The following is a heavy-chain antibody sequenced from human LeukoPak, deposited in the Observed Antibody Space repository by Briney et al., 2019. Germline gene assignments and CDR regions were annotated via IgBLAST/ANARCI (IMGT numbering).Heavy chain of an antibody. Sequence: GGSLRLSCAASGFTFRSYSMNWVRQAPGKGLEWVSYISSSSSTIYYADSVKGRFTISRDNAKNSLYLQMNSLRDEDTAVYYCGRVSGGLTVSCYFDYWGQGTLVTVSS. D-gene: IGHD3-16*01. V-gene: IGHV3-48*02. CDR1: GFTFRSYS. CDR2: ISSSSSTI. CDR3: GRVSGGLTVSCYFDY. J-gene: IGHJ4*03.